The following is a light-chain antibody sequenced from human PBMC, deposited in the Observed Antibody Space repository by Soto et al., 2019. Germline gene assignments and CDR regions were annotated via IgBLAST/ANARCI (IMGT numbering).Light chain of an antibody. J-gene: IGKJ1*01. Sequence: EIVMTQSPATLSVSPGERATLSCRASQSVSSNLAWYQQKPGQAPRLLIQGASTRATGIPARFSGSGSGTEFTLTISSLQSEDFAVYYCQQYSNWRTFGQGTKVDIK. V-gene: IGKV3-15*01. CDR1: QSVSSN. CDR3: QQYSNWRT. CDR2: GAS.